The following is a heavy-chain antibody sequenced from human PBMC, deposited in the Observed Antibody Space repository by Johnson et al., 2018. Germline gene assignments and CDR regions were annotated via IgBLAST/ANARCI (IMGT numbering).Heavy chain of an antibody. D-gene: IGHD6-13*01. V-gene: IGHV4-59*01. CDR3: ANSEQHPAPEAWYYYYYYMDV. CDR1: GGSISSYY. J-gene: IGHJ6*03. CDR2: IYYSGST. Sequence: QVQLQESGPGLVKPSETLSLTCTVSGGSISSYYWSWIRQPPGKGLEWIGYIYYSGSTNYNPSIKSRVTISADTSKNQLSLKLRSVPAADTAVYYWANSEQHPAPEAWYYYYYYMDVWGKGTTVTVSS.